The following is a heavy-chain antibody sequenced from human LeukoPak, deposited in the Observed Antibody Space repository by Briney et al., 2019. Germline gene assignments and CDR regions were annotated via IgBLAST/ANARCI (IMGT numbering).Heavy chain of an antibody. Sequence: GGSLRLSCAASGFTVSSNYMSWVRQAPGKGLEWVSVIYSDGRTFYADSVKGRFTISRDNSKNTLYLQMNSLRAEDTAAYYCARESNSGYYLSYWGQGTLVTVSS. CDR2: IYSDGRT. V-gene: IGHV3-66*01. J-gene: IGHJ4*02. CDR1: GFTVSSNY. CDR3: ARESNSGYYLSY. D-gene: IGHD3-22*01.